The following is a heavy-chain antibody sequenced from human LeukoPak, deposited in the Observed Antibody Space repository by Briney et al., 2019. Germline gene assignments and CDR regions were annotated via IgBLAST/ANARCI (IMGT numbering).Heavy chain of an antibody. D-gene: IGHD2-2*02. CDR1: GYTFTSYV. CDR3: ARDGRRLGYCSSTSCYNGY. CDR2: INAGNGNT. V-gene: IGHV1-3*01. Sequence: GASVKVSCKTSGYTFTSYVMHWVRQAPGQRLEWMGWINAGNGNTKYSQKFQGRVTITRDTSASTAYMELSSLRSDDTAVYYCARDGRRLGYCSSTSCYNGYWGQGTLVTVSS. J-gene: IGHJ4*02.